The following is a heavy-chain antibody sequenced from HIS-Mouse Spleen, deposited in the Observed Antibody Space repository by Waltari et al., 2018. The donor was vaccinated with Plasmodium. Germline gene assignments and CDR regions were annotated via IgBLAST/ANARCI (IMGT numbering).Heavy chain of an antibody. CDR3: ARAGLGIAARLAFDI. D-gene: IGHD6-6*01. CDR1: GGTISSYS. Sequence: QVQLQESGPGLVKPSETLSLTCTVSGGTISSYSWSWIRQPPGKGLEWIWYIYYSGSTNYNPSLKSRVTISVDTSKNQFSLKLSSVTAADTAVYYCARAGLGIAARLAFDIWGQGTMVTVSS. CDR2: IYYSGST. J-gene: IGHJ3*02. V-gene: IGHV4-59*01.